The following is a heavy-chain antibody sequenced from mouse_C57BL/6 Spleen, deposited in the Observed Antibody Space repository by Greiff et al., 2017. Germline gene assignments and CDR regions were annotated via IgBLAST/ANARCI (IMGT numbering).Heavy chain of an antibody. CDR2: IDPSDSYT. V-gene: IGHV1-50*01. Sequence: QVQLQQPGAELVKPGASVKLSCKASGYTFTSYWMQWVKPRPGQGLEWIGEIDPSDSYTNYNQKFKGKATLTVDTSSSTAYMQLSSLTSEDSAVYYCARRWEGYAMDYWGQGTSVTVSS. CDR1: GYTFTSYW. CDR3: ARRWEGYAMDY. D-gene: IGHD4-1*01. J-gene: IGHJ4*01.